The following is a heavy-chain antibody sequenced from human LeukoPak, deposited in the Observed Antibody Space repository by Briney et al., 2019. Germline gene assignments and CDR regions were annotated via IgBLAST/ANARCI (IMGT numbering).Heavy chain of an antibody. J-gene: IGHJ4*02. V-gene: IGHV3-48*03. CDR3: ARPTPWFGEYSSDY. CDR1: GFTFSSYE. CDR2: ISSSGSTI. Sequence: PGGSLRLSCAASGFTFSSYEMNWVRQAPGKGLEWVSYISSSGSTIYYADSVKGRFTISRDNAKNSLYLQMNSLRAEDTAVYYCARPTPWFGEYSSDYWGQGTLVTVSS. D-gene: IGHD3-10*01.